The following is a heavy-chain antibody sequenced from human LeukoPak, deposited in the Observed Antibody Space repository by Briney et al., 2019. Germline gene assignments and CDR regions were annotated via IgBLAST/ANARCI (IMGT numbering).Heavy chain of an antibody. CDR3: AIRIVGATTDFDY. D-gene: IGHD1-26*01. CDR1: DGSISSGSYY. J-gene: IGHJ4*02. CDR2: IYTSGST. V-gene: IGHV4-61*02. Sequence: PSQTLSLTCTVSDGSISSGSYYWSWIRQPAGKGLEWIGRIYTSGSTNYNPSLKSRVTISVDTSKNQFSLKLSSVTAADTAVYYCAIRIVGATTDFDYWGQGTLVTVSS.